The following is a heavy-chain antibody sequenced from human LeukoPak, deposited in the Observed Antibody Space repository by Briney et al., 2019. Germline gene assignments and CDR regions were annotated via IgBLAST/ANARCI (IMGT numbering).Heavy chain of an antibody. D-gene: IGHD3-22*01. Sequence: ASVKVSCKASGYTFTSYGISWVRQAPGQGLEWMGWISAYNGNTNYAQKLQGRVTMTTDTSTSTAYMELRSLRSDDTAVYYCARDSDYHDSSGYSDYWGQGTLVTVSS. CDR3: ARDSDYHDSSGYSDY. J-gene: IGHJ4*02. CDR2: ISAYNGNT. V-gene: IGHV1-18*01. CDR1: GYTFTSYG.